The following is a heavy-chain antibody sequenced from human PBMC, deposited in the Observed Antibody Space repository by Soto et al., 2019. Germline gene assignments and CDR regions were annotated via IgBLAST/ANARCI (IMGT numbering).Heavy chain of an antibody. V-gene: IGHV4-30-4*01. CDR3: ARRVTGGGERFDP. D-gene: IGHD7-27*01. CDR1: DASVGGVDYY. CDR2: IYSSGNT. Sequence: SQTLSLPYTVADASVGGVDYYWTWISQPPGKDLEWIGYIYSSGNTNYNPSLRSRVTMSKDTSKNQFSLKLNSVTAADTAVYYCARRVTGGGERFDPWGLGTLVIVSS. J-gene: IGHJ5*02.